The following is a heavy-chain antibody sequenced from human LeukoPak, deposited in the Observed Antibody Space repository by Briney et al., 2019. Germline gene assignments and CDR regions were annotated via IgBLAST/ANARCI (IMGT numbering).Heavy chain of an antibody. J-gene: IGHJ3*02. D-gene: IGHD4-17*01. CDR1: GFTFSPYS. V-gene: IGHV3-48*01. CDR2: ISSGSSPL. CDR3: AKRVEYGDIDAFDI. Sequence: AGGSLRLSCAASGFTFSPYSMNWVRQAPGKGLEWVAYISSGSSPLYYADSVKGRFTISRDNSKDTLYVQMNSLRAEDTAVYYCAKRVEYGDIDAFDIWGQGTMVTVSS.